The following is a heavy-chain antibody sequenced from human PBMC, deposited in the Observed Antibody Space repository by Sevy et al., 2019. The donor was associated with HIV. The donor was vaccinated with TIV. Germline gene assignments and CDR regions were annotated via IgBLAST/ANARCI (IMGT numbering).Heavy chain of an antibody. CDR3: TTDAYDYVWGSQYYYYGMDV. J-gene: IGHJ6*02. Sequence: GGSLRLSCAASGFTFSNAWMSWVRQAPGKGLEWVGRIKSKTDGGTTDYAAPVKGRFTISRMDSKNTLYLKMNSLKTEDTAVYYCTTDAYDYVWGSQYYYYGMDVWGQGTTVTVSS. D-gene: IGHD3-16*01. CDR1: GFTFSNAW. V-gene: IGHV3-15*01. CDR2: IKSKTDGGTT.